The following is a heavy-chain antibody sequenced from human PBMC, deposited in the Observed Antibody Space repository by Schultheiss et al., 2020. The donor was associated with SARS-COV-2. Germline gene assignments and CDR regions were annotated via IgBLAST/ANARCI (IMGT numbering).Heavy chain of an antibody. J-gene: IGHJ4*02. D-gene: IGHD5-18*01. CDR3: AKLDTAMANDY. CDR2: ISGSGGST. CDR1: GFTFSDYY. Sequence: GGSLRLSCAASGFTFSDYYMSWIRQAPGKGLEWVSAISGSGGSTYYADSVKGRFTISRDNSKNTLYLQMNSLRAEDTAVYYCAKLDTAMANDYWGQGTLVTVSS. V-gene: IGHV3-23*01.